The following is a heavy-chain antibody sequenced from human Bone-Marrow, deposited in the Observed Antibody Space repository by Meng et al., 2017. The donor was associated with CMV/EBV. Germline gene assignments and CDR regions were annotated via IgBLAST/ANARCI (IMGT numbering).Heavy chain of an antibody. CDR3: ARGGFWFDP. CDR1: DGAFSDYY. V-gene: IGHV4-34*01. Sequence: LSLICTVYDGAFSDYYWSWIRQPPGKGLEWIGKINHSGSTNYNPSLKSRVTISVHTSKNQFSLRLTSVTAADTAVYYCARGGFWFDPWGQGTLVTVSS. J-gene: IGHJ5*02. CDR2: INHSGST.